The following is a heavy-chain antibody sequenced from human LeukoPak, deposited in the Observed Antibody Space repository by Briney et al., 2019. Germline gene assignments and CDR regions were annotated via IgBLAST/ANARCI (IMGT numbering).Heavy chain of an antibody. V-gene: IGHV4-34*01. J-gene: IGHJ4*02. CDR2: INHSGST. Sequence: SETLSLTCAVYGGSFSGYSWSWIRQPPGKGLEWIGEINHSGSTNYNPSLKSRVTISVDTSKNQFSLKLSSVTAAETAVYYCARSPRLGRYGYGPWELPVSYFDYWGQGTLVTVSS. CDR1: GGSFSGYS. CDR3: ARSPRLGRYGYGPWELPVSYFDY. D-gene: IGHD1-26*01.